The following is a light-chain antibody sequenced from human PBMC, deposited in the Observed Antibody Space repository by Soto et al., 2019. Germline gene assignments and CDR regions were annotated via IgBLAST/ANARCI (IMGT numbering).Light chain of an antibody. Sequence: QSVLTQPASVSGSPGQSITISRTGTSSDIGGYNFVSWYQHHPGKAPKLMIFGVSDRPSGVSVRFSGSKSGNTASLTISVLQAEDEADYYCTSYITSSSPYVFGTGTKVIVL. CDR3: TSYITSSSPYV. CDR1: SSDIGGYNF. CDR2: GVS. J-gene: IGLJ1*01. V-gene: IGLV2-14*03.